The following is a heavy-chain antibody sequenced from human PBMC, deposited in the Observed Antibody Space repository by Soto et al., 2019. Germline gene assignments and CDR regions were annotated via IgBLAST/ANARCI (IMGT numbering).Heavy chain of an antibody. D-gene: IGHD4-17*01. V-gene: IGHV1-69*13. Sequence: GAPVKVSCKASGGTFSSYAISWVRQAPGQGLEWMGGIIPIFGTANYAQKFQGRVTITADESTSTAYMELSSLRSEDTAVYYCATFDYEVPDAFDIWGQGTMVTVSS. CDR3: ATFDYEVPDAFDI. J-gene: IGHJ3*02. CDR1: GGTFSSYA. CDR2: IIPIFGTA.